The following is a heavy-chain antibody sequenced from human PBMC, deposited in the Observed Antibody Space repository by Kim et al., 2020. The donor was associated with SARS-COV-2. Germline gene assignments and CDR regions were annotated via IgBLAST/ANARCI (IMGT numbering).Heavy chain of an antibody. CDR1: GGTFSSYA. V-gene: IGHV1-69*13. Sequence: SVKVSCKASGGTFSSYAISWVRQAPGQGLEWMGGIIPIFGTANYAQKFQGRVTITADESTSTAYMELSSLRSEDTAVYYCARGATYCTNGVCYNDSPDPWGQGTLVTVSS. J-gene: IGHJ5*02. D-gene: IGHD2-8*01. CDR3: ARGATYCTNGVCYNDSPDP. CDR2: IIPIFGTA.